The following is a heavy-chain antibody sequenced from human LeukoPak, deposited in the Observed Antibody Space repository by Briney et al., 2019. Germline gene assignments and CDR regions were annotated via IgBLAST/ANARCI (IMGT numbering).Heavy chain of an antibody. CDR2: INPNSGGT. CDR1: GYTFTGYY. V-gene: IGHV1-2*02. CDR3: ARDLVAGLDAFDI. D-gene: IGHD6-19*01. Sequence: ASVKVSCKAPGYTFTGYYMHWVRQAPGQGLEWMGWINPNSGGTNYAQKFQGRVTMTRDTSISTAYMELSRLRSDDTAVYYCARDLVAGLDAFDIWGQGTMVTVSS. J-gene: IGHJ3*02.